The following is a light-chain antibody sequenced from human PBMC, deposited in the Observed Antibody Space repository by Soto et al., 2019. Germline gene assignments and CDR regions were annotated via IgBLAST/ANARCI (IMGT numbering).Light chain of an antibody. J-gene: IGLJ1*01. CDR3: QSYDSSLSGRV. CDR2: GNS. CDR1: SSNIGAGYD. V-gene: IGLV1-40*01. Sequence: QSVLTQPPSVSGAPGQRVTISCTGSSSNIGAGYDVHWYQQLPGTAPKLLIYGNSNRPSGVPDRFSGSKSGTSASLAITGLQAEDDAEYYCQSYDSSLSGRVFGTGTKLTVL.